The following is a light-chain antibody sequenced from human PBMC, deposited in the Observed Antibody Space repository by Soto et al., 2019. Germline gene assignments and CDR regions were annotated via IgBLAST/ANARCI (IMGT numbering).Light chain of an antibody. CDR2: AAA. CDR3: QQLNTDLLT. CDR1: QGIGSN. Sequence: DIQLTQSPSFLSASVGDRVTITCRASQGIGSNLAWYQQKPGKAPKLLIYAAATLEGGVPSRFSDSGSGTEFTLTISTLQPEDFATYYCQQLNTDLLTFVVGTKVEI. J-gene: IGKJ4*01. V-gene: IGKV1-9*01.